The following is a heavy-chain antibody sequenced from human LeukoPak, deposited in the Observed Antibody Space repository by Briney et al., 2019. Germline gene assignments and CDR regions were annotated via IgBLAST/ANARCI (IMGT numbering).Heavy chain of an antibody. CDR2: IYYSGST. CDR3: ARLSGGNWNDLPFWFDP. J-gene: IGHJ5*02. CDR1: GGSISSSSYY. V-gene: IGHV4-39*01. D-gene: IGHD1-20*01. Sequence: SETPSLTCTVSGGSISSSSYYWGWIRQPPGKGLEWIGSIYYSGSTYYNPSLKSRVTISVDTSKNQFSLKLSSVTAADTAVYYCARLSGGNWNDLPFWFDPWGQGTLVTVSS.